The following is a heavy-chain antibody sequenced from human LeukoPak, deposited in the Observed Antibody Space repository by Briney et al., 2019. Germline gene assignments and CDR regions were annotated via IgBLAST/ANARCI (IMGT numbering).Heavy chain of an antibody. CDR3: ARHLRTTFDY. J-gene: IGHJ4*02. CDR2: INAKSGDS. Sequence: ASVKVSCKASGYTFTSNDINWVRQAPGQGPEWMGWINAKSGDSGYAQKFRGRVTITRDTSISTAYMELSSLRSDDTAVYYCARHLRTTFDYWGQGTLVTVSS. D-gene: IGHD4-17*01. V-gene: IGHV1-8*03. CDR1: GYTFTSND.